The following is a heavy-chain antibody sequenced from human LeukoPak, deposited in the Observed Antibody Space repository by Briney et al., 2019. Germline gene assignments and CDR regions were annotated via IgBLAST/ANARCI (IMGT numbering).Heavy chain of an antibody. CDR3: AKGRPTYYYYSSGYGFDY. D-gene: IGHD3-22*01. J-gene: IGHJ4*02. Sequence: TGGSLRLSCAASGFTFSNYAMSWVRQAPGKWLEWASAISGSGGSTYYADSVKGRFTISRDNSKNTLYLQMNSLRAEDTAVYYCAKGRPTYYYYSSGYGFDYWGQGTLVTVSS. CDR1: GFTFSNYA. CDR2: ISGSGGST. V-gene: IGHV3-23*01.